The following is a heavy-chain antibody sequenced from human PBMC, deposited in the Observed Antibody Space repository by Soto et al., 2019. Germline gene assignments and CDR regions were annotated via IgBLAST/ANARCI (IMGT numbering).Heavy chain of an antibody. Sequence: GESLKISCQGSGYNFANYWIGWVRQMPGKGLEWMGIIYPGDSDTRYSPSFQGQVTISADKSISTAYLQWSSLKASDTAMYYCARSLQYGGNSGSYYYWGQGTLVTVSS. V-gene: IGHV5-51*01. CDR1: GYNFANYW. CDR2: IYPGDSDT. D-gene: IGHD3-10*01. J-gene: IGHJ4*02. CDR3: ARSLQYGGNSGSYYY.